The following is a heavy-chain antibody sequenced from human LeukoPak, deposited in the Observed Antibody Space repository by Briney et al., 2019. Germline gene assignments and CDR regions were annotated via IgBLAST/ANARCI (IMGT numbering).Heavy chain of an antibody. V-gene: IGHV1-69*05. J-gene: IGHJ5*02. CDR2: IIPIFGTA. D-gene: IGHD2-2*01. CDR1: GGTFSSYA. Sequence: GASVKVSCKASGGTFSSYAISWVRQAPGQGLEWMGGIIPIFGTANYAQKFQGRVTITTDESTSTAYMELSSLRSEDTAVYYCARGPSYEYQLLSAIHNWFDPWGQGTLVTVSS. CDR3: ARGPSYEYQLLSAIHNWFDP.